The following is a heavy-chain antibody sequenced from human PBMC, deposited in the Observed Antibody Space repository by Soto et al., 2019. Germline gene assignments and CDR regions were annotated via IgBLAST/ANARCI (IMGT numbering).Heavy chain of an antibody. CDR3: ARDGFAGRAFDI. CDR1: GGSISSYY. Sequence: QVQLQESGPGLVKPSETLSLTCAVSGGSISSYYWSWIRQPPGKGLEWIGYIYYSGSTNYNPTLKSRVTISVETSKNQFCLKLSSVTAADTAVYYCARDGFAGRAFDIWGQGTMVTVSS. J-gene: IGHJ3*02. V-gene: IGHV4-59*01. CDR2: IYYSGST. D-gene: IGHD3-10*01.